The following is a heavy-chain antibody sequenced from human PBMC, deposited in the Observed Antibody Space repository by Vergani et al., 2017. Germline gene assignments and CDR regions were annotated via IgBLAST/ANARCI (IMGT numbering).Heavy chain of an antibody. V-gene: IGHV4-38-2*01. J-gene: IGHJ6*02. Sequence: QVQLQESGPGLVKPSETLTLTCDVSDSSIMTNPYWGWFRQSPGKGLEWIGCIHHSGDTHYNSSLKSRVSISMVSSSKFSLSLTSVTAADTAIYYWARHRGSGGFFPSSYFYGMDLWVHGTTVTVSS. CDR1: DSSIMTNPY. CDR3: ARHRGSGGFFPSSYFYGMDL. CDR2: IHHSGDT. D-gene: IGHD3-10*01.